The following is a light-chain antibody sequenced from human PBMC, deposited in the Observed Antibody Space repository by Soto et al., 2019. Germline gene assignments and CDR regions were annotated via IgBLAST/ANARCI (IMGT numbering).Light chain of an antibody. CDR1: QSVSSSY. J-gene: IGKJ1*01. Sequence: DIVLTQSPGALSLSPGERVTLSCRASQSVSSSYLGWYQQKPGQSPRLLIYGASSRATGIPDRFSGSGSGTDFTLTISRLEAEDFAVYYCHHYDTSVWTGGQGTKVEIK. CDR3: HHYDTSVWT. CDR2: GAS. V-gene: IGKV3-20*01.